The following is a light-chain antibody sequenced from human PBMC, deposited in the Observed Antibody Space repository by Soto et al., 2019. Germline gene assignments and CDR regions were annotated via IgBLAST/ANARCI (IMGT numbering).Light chain of an antibody. J-gene: IGKJ3*01. V-gene: IGKV3-20*01. CDR1: QTLSINS. CDR2: AAS. Sequence: EIVLTQSPDTLSLSPGERATLFCRASQTLSINSLAWYQQKPGQAPRLLIYAASTRHTVIPDRFNGSGSGTDFALTINRLAPEDFAVYFCQQYDGAPLTFGPGTKVDVK. CDR3: QQYDGAPLT.